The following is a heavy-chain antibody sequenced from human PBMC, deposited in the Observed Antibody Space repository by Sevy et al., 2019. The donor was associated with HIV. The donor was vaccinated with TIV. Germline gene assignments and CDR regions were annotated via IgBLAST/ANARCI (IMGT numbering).Heavy chain of an antibody. CDR3: ARDSDGSGHYYADFFDY. D-gene: IGHD3-22*01. CDR1: GYTFTTYL. V-gene: IGHV1-18*01. CDR2: ISTYSGET. J-gene: IGHJ4*02. Sequence: ASVKVSCKASGYTFTTYLIGWVRQAPGQGLEWMGWISTYSGETRDAQKFQGRATMTTDTSTSTAYLDLRSLRSDDTALYYCARDSDGSGHYYADFFDYWGQGTLVTVSS.